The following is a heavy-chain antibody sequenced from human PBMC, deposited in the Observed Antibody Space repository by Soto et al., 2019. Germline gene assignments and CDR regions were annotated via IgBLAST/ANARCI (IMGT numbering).Heavy chain of an antibody. J-gene: IGHJ3*02. Sequence: GGSLRLSCAASGFTFSSYGMHWVRQTPGKGLEWVAVIWYDGSNKYYADSVKGRFTISRDNSKNTLYLQMNSLRAEDTAVYYCASIPAYCGGDCFAPDAFDIWGQGTMVTVSS. D-gene: IGHD2-21*01. CDR3: ASIPAYCGGDCFAPDAFDI. V-gene: IGHV3-33*08. CDR2: IWYDGSNK. CDR1: GFTFSSYG.